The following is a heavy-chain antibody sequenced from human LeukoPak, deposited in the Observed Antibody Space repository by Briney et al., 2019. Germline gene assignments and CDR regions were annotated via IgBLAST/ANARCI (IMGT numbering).Heavy chain of an antibody. J-gene: IGHJ6*02. V-gene: IGHV4-59*08. CDR2: IYYSGST. CDR1: GGSISSYY. Sequence: SETLSLTCTVSGGSISSYYWSWIRQPPGKGLEWIGYIYYSGSTNYNPSLKSRVTISVDTSKNQFSLKLSSVTAADTAVYYCASLFTHRAGANYYYGMDVWGQGTTVTVSS. D-gene: IGHD1-26*01. CDR3: ASLFTHRAGANYYYGMDV.